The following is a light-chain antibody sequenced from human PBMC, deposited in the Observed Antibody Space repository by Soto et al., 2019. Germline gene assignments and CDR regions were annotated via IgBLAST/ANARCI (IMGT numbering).Light chain of an antibody. CDR1: QSVSSSY. CDR2: AAS. J-gene: IGKJ3*01. V-gene: IGKV3-20*01. CDR3: QQYGSSPGFT. Sequence: EIVLTQSPGTLSLSPGERATLSCRASQSVSSSYLAWYQQKPGQAPRLLIYAASSRATGIPDGFSGSGSGTDFTLTISRLEPEDFAVYYCQQYGSSPGFTFGPGTKVDIK.